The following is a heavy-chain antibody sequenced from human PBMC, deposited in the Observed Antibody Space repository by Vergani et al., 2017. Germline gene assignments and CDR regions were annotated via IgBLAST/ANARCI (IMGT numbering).Heavy chain of an antibody. CDR2: ISSSSSYI. J-gene: IGHJ4*02. V-gene: IGHV3-21*01. Sequence: EVQLVESGGGLVKPGGSLRLSCATSGFTFSSYSMNWVRQAPGKGLEWVSSISSSSSYIYYADSVKGRFTISRDNAKNSLYLQMNSLRAEDTAVYYCARSACIGKITMIDYWGQGTLVTVSS. D-gene: IGHD3-22*01. CDR3: ARSACIGKITMIDY. CDR1: GFTFSSYS.